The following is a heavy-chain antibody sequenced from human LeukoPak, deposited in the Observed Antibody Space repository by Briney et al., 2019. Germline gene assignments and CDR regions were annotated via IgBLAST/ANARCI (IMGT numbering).Heavy chain of an antibody. D-gene: IGHD3-16*01. CDR2: ISWNSGSI. V-gene: IGHV3-9*01. CDR1: GFTFDDYA. J-gene: IGHJ5*02. CDR3: AKDIGIWA. Sequence: PGGSLRLSCAASGFTFDDYAMHWVRQAPGKGLEWVSGISWNSGSIGYADSVKGRFTISRDNAKNSPYLQMNSLRAEDTALYYCAKDIGIWAWGQGTLVTVSS.